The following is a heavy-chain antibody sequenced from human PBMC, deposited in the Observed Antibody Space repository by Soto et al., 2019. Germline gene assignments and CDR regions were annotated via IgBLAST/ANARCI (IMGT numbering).Heavy chain of an antibody. Sequence: GGSLRLSCAVSGFNFNNYRRSWVRQAPGKGLEWVATIKEDGSERYYGPSVRGRFTISRDNAKNSLSLQMNSLRADDTAVYYCASLKVRSAWDFWGQGTLVTVSS. CDR3: ASLKVRSAWDF. J-gene: IGHJ4*02. V-gene: IGHV3-7*03. CDR2: IKEDGSER. CDR1: GFNFNNYR.